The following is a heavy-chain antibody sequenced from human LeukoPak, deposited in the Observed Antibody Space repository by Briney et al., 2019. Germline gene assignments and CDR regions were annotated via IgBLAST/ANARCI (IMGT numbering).Heavy chain of an antibody. CDR3: VRDRMRSTRAFDL. CDR2: IKRDGSEK. J-gene: IGHJ3*01. V-gene: IGHV3-7*04. CDR1: GFTFSDYY. Sequence: GGSLRLSCAASGFTFSDYYMSWIRQAPGKGLQWVANIKRDGSEKYYVDSVKGRFTISRDNARNSLYLQMKGLRAEDTAVYYCVRDRMRSTRAFDLWGQGTMVSVSS.